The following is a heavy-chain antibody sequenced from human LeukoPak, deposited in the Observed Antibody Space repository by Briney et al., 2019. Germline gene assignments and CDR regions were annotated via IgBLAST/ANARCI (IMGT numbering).Heavy chain of an antibody. CDR3: TTVGRVGPYYYMDV. J-gene: IGHJ6*03. Sequence: GGSLRLSCAASGFTFSNAWMSWVRQAPGKGLEWVGRIRSKTDGGTTDYAAPVKGRFTISRDDSKNTLYLQMNSLKTEDTAVYYCTTVGRVGPYYYMDVWGKGTTVPISS. V-gene: IGHV3-15*01. CDR1: GFTFSNAW. CDR2: IRSKTDGGTT.